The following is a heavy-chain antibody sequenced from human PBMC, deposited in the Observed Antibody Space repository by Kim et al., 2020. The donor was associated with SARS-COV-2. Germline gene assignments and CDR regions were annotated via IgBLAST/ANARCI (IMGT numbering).Heavy chain of an antibody. J-gene: IGHJ4*02. Sequence: ASVKVSCKASGYTFTRYYMHWVRQAPGQGLEWMGWINTNSGNPTYAQGFTGRFVFSLDTSVSTAYLQISSLEAEDTAVYYCSRDSGQTYGLGNDYWGQGTLVTVSS. CDR1: GYTFTRYY. CDR3: SRDSGQTYGLGNDY. V-gene: IGHV7-4-1*02. CDR2: INTNSGNP. D-gene: IGHD1-1*01.